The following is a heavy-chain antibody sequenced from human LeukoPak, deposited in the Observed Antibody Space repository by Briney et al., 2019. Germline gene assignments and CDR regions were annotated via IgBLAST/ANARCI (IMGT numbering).Heavy chain of an antibody. CDR2: IYSGGST. CDR3: ARDRRLTFGGVIVPFDY. CDR1: GFTVSSNY. Sequence: PGGSLRLSCAASGFTVSSNYMSWVRQAPGKGLEWVSVIYSGGSTYYADSVKGRFTISRDNSKNTLYLQMNSLRAEDTGLYYCARDRRLTFGGVIVPFDYWGQGTLVTVSS. D-gene: IGHD3-16*02. J-gene: IGHJ4*02. V-gene: IGHV3-53*01.